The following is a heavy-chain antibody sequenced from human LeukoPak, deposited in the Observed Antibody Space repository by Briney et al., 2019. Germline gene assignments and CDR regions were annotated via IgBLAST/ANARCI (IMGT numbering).Heavy chain of an antibody. J-gene: IGHJ6*03. CDR3: AKDPGEQLWAYMDV. V-gene: IGHV3-23*01. D-gene: IGHD5-18*01. CDR2: ISGSGGST. Sequence: PGGSLRLSCAASGFTFSSYAMSWVRQAPGKGLEWVSAISGSGGSTYYADSVKGRFTISRDNSKNTLYLQMNSLRAEDTAVYYCAKDPGEQLWAYMDVWGKGTTVTVSS. CDR1: GFTFSSYA.